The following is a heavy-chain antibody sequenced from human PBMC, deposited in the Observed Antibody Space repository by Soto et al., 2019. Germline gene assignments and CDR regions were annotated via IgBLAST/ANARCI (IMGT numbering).Heavy chain of an antibody. CDR3: ARGDMLTFGGVIGIFDY. Sequence: ASVKVSCKASGYTFTSYDINWVRQATGQGLEWMGWMNPNGGDTGYAQKFQGRVTMTRNTSISTAYMELSSLRSEDTAVYYCARGDMLTFGGVIGIFDYWGQGTLVTVSS. J-gene: IGHJ4*02. D-gene: IGHD3-16*02. CDR1: GYTFTSYD. V-gene: IGHV1-8*01. CDR2: MNPNGGDT.